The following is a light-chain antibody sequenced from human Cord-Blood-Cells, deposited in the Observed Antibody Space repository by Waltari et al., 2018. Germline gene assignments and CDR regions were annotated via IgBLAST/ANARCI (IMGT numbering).Light chain of an antibody. Sequence: DIQMTQSPSSVSASVGDRVTITCRASQGISSWLAWYQQKPGKAPKLLIYAAYRLQSGVPARFSGSGAGTDVTLSISSQQTEDVATYYWQQANSVPLTFGGGTKVEIK. CDR2: AAY. V-gene: IGKV1-12*01. J-gene: IGKJ4*02. CDR1: QGISSW. CDR3: QQANSVPLT.